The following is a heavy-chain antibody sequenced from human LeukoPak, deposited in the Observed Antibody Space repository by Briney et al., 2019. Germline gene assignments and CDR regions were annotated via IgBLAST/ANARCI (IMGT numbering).Heavy chain of an antibody. V-gene: IGHV3-30*02. CDR3: ATYPRANAY. J-gene: IGHJ4*02. Sequence: GGSVTLSCAASGFTFSSYGMHWLRPAPGKGLEWVAFIRYDGSNKYYADSVKGRFTIFRDNAKNTLYLQMNSLRAEDTAVYYCATYPRANAYWGQGTLVTVSS. CDR1: GFTFSSYG. CDR2: IRYDGSNK.